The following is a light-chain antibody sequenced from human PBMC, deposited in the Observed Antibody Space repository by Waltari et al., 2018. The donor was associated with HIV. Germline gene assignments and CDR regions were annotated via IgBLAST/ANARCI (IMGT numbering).Light chain of an antibody. Sequence: EIVLTQSPATLSLSPGERATLSCRASQSVRGYLAWYQQKPGQAPRLLIYDTSNRATGIPARFSGSGSGTDFTLTVSSLEPEDFAVYYCQQRSYWPFTFGQGTKVEIK. CDR2: DTS. CDR3: QQRSYWPFT. V-gene: IGKV3-11*01. CDR1: QSVRGY. J-gene: IGKJ2*01.